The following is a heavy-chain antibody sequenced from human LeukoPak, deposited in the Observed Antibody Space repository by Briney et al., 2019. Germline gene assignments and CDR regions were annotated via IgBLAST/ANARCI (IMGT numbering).Heavy chain of an antibody. CDR2: IYYTGRI. D-gene: IGHD2-21*02. CDR1: GFTFDDYA. Sequence: GSLRLSCAASGFTFDDYAMHWIRQSPGKGLEWIGYIYYTGRIKYNPSLASRLTISIDRSKSQFSLRLTSVTAADTAIYYCAKMTIHGDSDLWGQGNLVTVSS. CDR3: AKMTIHGDSDL. J-gene: IGHJ4*02. V-gene: IGHV4-59*01.